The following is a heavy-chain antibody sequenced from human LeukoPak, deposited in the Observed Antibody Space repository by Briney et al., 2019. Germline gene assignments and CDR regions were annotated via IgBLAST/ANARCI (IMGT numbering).Heavy chain of an antibody. CDR3: ARDLVDCSSTSCYVPFDY. D-gene: IGHD2-2*01. Sequence: SETLSLTCTVSGGSISSYYWSWIRQPPGKGLEWIGYIYYSGSSNYNPSLKSRVTISVDTSKNQFSLKLSSVTAADTAVYYCARDLVDCSSTSCYVPFDYWGQGTLVTVSS. CDR2: IYYSGSS. V-gene: IGHV4-59*01. CDR1: GGSISSYY. J-gene: IGHJ4*02.